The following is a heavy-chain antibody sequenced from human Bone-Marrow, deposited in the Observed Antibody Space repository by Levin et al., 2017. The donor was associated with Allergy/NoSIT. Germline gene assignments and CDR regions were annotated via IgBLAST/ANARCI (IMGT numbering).Heavy chain of an antibody. Sequence: PGGSLRLSCVVSGLTFSDSYVSWVRQPPGKGLEWLSYISGSGTTVSYANSVKGRFTLSRDNAKNSVFLQMNSLRAEDTAIYYCARVHCSSRRCYEVWGMDVWGQGTTVTVSS. CDR3: ARVHCSSRRCYEVWGMDV. CDR1: GLTFSDSY. J-gene: IGHJ6*02. CDR2: ISGSGTTV. D-gene: IGHD3-16*01. V-gene: IGHV3-11*01.